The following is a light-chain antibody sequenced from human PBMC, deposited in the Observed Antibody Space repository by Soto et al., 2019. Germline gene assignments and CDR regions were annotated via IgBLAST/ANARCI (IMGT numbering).Light chain of an antibody. CDR1: QSVSSN. Sequence: EIVMTQSPATLSVSPGESATLSCRASQSVSSNLAWYQHKPGQAPRLLIYTASTRATGVPARFSGSGSGTEFTLTISTLQSEYVAVYYCQQYNTWLWTFGQGTKVEIK. CDR3: QQYNTWLWT. V-gene: IGKV3-15*01. CDR2: TAS. J-gene: IGKJ1*01.